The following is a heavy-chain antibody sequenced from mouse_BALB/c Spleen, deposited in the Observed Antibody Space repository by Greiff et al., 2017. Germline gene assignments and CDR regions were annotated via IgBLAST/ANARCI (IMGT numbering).Heavy chain of an antibody. V-gene: IGHV5-17*02. CDR1: GFTFSSFG. D-gene: IGHD4-1*01. CDR2: ISSGSSTI. J-gene: IGHJ2*01. CDR3: ARGGWDVGVDY. Sequence: EVQRVESGGGLVQPGGSRKLSCAASGFTFSSFGMHWVRQAPEKGLEWVAYISSGSSTIYYADTVKGRFTISRDNPKNTLFLQMTSLRSEDTAMYYCARGGWDVGVDYWGQGTTLTVSA.